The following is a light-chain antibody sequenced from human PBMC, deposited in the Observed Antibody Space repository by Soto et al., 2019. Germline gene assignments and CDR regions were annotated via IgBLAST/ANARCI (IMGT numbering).Light chain of an antibody. V-gene: IGLV2-8*01. J-gene: IGLJ1*01. CDR3: ISHAGTSNV. Sequence: QSALTQPPSASGSLGQSVAISCTGTSSDVGATDYVSWYQHHSGKAPKLLLYEVNKRPSGVPDRFSGSKSGNTASLTVSVLQADDEADYYSISHAGTSNVLGTGTKLTVL. CDR2: EVN. CDR1: SSDVGATDY.